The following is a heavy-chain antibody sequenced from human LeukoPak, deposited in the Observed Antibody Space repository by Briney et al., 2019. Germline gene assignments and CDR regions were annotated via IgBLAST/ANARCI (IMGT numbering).Heavy chain of an antibody. CDR1: GFTFSSYW. V-gene: IGHV3-7*03. Sequence: PGGSLRLSCAASGFTFSSYWMSWVRQAPGQGLEWVANIKQDGSEKYYADSVKGRFTISRDNSKNSLYLQMNSLRTEDTALYYCAKDVGYSGSYYGIDYWGQGTLVTVSS. CDR2: IKQDGSEK. CDR3: AKDVGYSGSYYGIDY. D-gene: IGHD1-26*01. J-gene: IGHJ4*02.